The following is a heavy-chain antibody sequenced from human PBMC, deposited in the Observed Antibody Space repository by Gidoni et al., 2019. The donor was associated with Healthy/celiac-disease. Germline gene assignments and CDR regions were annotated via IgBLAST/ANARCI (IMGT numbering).Heavy chain of an antibody. CDR3: AKDPTGGGSYFWSLGWFDP. V-gene: IGHV3-23*01. Sequence: EVQLLESGGGLVQPGGSLRLSCAASGFTVSRYAMSWVRQAPGKGLAGVSAISGSGGSTYYADSVQGRFTISRDNSKNTLYLQMNSLRAEDTAVYYCAKDPTGGGSYFWSLGWFDPWGQGTLVTVSS. J-gene: IGHJ5*02. CDR2: ISGSGGST. D-gene: IGHD1-26*01. CDR1: GFTVSRYA.